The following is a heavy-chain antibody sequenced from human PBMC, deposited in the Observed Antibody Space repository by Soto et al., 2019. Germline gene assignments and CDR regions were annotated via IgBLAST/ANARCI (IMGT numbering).Heavy chain of an antibody. Sequence: QVQLVESGGGVVQPGRSLRLSCAASGFTFSSYGMHWVRQAPGKGLEWVAVISYDGSNKYYADSVKGRFTISRDNSKNTLYLKMNSLRAEDTAVYYCAKRLRSGMVPWFDPWGQGTLVTVSS. J-gene: IGHJ5*02. V-gene: IGHV3-30*18. CDR1: GFTFSSYG. D-gene: IGHD3-10*01. CDR2: ISYDGSNK. CDR3: AKRLRSGMVPWFDP.